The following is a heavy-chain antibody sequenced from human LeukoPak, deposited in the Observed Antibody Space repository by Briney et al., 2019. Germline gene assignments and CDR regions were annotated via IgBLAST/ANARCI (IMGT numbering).Heavy chain of an antibody. V-gene: IGHV6-1*01. CDR2: TYYRSKWYN. D-gene: IGHD5-24*01. J-gene: IGHJ4*02. CDR3: ARAPPRLDGYVLYY. CDR1: GDSVSSNSAA. Sequence: LSQTLSVTCAISGDSVSSNSAAWNWIRQSPSRGLEWLGRTYYRSKWYNYYAVSMKSRITINPDTSKNQFSLQMNSVTPEDTAVYYCARAPPRLDGYVLYYWGQGTLVTVSS.